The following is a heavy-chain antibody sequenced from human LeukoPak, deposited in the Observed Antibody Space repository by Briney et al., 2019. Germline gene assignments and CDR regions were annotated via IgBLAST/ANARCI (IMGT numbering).Heavy chain of an antibody. Sequence: ASVKVSCKASGYTFTSYGISWVRQAPGQGLEWMGWISAYNGNTNYAQKLQGRVTMTTDTSTSTAYMELRSLRSDDTAVYYCARGIPGIAAAGTGWFDPWGQGTLVTVSS. J-gene: IGHJ5*02. CDR2: ISAYNGNT. V-gene: IGHV1-18*01. CDR1: GYTFTSYG. CDR3: ARGIPGIAAAGTGWFDP. D-gene: IGHD6-13*01.